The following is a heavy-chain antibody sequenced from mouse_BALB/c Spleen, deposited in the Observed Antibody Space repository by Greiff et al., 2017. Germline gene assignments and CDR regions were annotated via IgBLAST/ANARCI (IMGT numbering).Heavy chain of an antibody. D-gene: IGHD2-2*01. CDR2: ISSGGST. J-gene: IGHJ2*01. CDR3: ARALYYGYDRGYFDY. V-gene: IGHV5-6-5*01. Sequence: EVKLQESGGGLVKPGGSLKLSCAASGFTFSSYAMSWVRQTPEKRLEWVASISSGGSTYYPDSVKGRFTISRDNARNILYLQMSSLRSEDTAMYYCARALYYGYDRGYFDYWGQGTTLTVSS. CDR1: GFTFSSYA.